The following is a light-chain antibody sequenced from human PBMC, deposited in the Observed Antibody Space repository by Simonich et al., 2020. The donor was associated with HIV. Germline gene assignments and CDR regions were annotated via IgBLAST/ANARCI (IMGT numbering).Light chain of an antibody. CDR1: QGISNY. CDR2: AAS. Sequence: DIQMTQSPSAMSASVGNSVTITCRATQGISNYFAWFQQKPRKFPKRLIYAASSLQSGVPSRFSGSGSGTEFTLTISSLQPEDFATYYCQQYYSTPYTFGQGTKLEIK. V-gene: IGKV1-17*03. J-gene: IGKJ2*01. CDR3: QQYYSTPYT.